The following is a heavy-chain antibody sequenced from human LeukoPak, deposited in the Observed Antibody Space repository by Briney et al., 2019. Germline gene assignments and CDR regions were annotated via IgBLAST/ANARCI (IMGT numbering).Heavy chain of an antibody. V-gene: IGHV3-30-3*01. CDR3: AKDTAMSLGY. J-gene: IGHJ4*02. Sequence: GGSLRLSCAASGFTFSDYAMHWVRQGPGKGLEWVAVISDEGHQKYYGDSVKGRFTISRDNPKNTLYLQMNSLRAEDTAVYYCAKDTAMSLGYWGQGTLVTVSS. D-gene: IGHD5-18*01. CDR1: GFTFSDYA. CDR2: ISDEGHQK.